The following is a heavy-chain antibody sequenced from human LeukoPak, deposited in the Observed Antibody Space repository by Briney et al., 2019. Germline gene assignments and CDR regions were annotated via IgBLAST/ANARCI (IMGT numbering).Heavy chain of an antibody. CDR1: GGSISSSSYY. CDR2: IYYSGST. CDR3: ARDKGELFDY. Sequence: SETLSVTCTVSGGSISSSSYYWGWIRLPPGKGLEWIGSIYYSGSTYYNPSLKSRVTISVDTSKNQFSLKLSSVTAADTAVYYCARDKGELFDYWGQGTLVTASS. J-gene: IGHJ4*02. V-gene: IGHV4-39*07. D-gene: IGHD1-26*01.